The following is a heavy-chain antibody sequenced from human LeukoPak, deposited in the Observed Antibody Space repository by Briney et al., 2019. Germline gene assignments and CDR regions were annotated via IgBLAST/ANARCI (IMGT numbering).Heavy chain of an antibody. CDR1: GFTFSTYG. D-gene: IGHD3-3*01. V-gene: IGHV3-30*18. J-gene: IGHJ6*02. Sequence: GGSLRLSCAASGFTFSTYGMHWVRQAPGKGLQWVAVISDDGSSKYYADSVKGRFSISRDNSKNTLYLQMNSLSAEDTAVYYCAKDSSGRVVIFGMDVWGQETTVTVSS. CDR2: ISDDGSSK. CDR3: AKDSSGRVVIFGMDV.